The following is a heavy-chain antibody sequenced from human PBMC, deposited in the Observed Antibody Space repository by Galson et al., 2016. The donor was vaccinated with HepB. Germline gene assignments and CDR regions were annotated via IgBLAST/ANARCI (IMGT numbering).Heavy chain of an antibody. J-gene: IGHJ2*01. CDR2: TFPGDSYT. D-gene: IGHD2-8*01. CDR3: ARRSVSYWYFDL. Sequence: QSGAEVKQPGESLKISCKGSGYSSSSYWIGWVRQMPGKGLEWMGITFPGDSYTRYSPSFQGQVTVSADKSINTAYLQWSSLKASDAAMYYCARRSVSYWYFDLWGRGTLVTVSS. V-gene: IGHV5-51*01. CDR1: GYSSSSYW.